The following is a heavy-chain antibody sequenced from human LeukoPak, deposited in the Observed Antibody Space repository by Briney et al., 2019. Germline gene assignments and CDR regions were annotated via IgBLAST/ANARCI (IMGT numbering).Heavy chain of an antibody. V-gene: IGHV4-61*05. CDR2: IYYSGST. J-gene: IGHJ4*02. D-gene: IGHD3-16*02. CDR1: GYSISSGYY. CDR3: ARGAGYDYVWRSYRASRFDY. Sequence: SETLSLTCTVSGYSISSGYYWGWIRQPPGKGLEWIGYIYYSGSTNYNPSLKSRVTISVDTSKNQFSLKLSSVTAADTAVYYCARGAGYDYVWRSYRASRFDYWGQGTLVTVSS.